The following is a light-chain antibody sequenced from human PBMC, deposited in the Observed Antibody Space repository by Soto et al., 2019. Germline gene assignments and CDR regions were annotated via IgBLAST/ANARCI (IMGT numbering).Light chain of an antibody. V-gene: IGKV1-33*01. CDR1: QDISNY. Sequence: DIQMTQSTSYLSESVGDIVTITCQASQDISNYLNWYQQKRGKAPKLLIYDASNLETGVPSRFSGSGSVTDFTFTISSLQPEDIATYYCQQYDNLPPYTFGQGTKLEIK. CDR2: DAS. J-gene: IGKJ2*01. CDR3: QQYDNLPPYT.